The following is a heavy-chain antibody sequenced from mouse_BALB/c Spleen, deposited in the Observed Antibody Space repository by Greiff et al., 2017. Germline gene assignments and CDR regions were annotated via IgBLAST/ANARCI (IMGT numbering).Heavy chain of an antibody. CDR2: IDPANGNT. V-gene: IGHV14-3*02. J-gene: IGHJ4*01. CDR3: ARLLYGSSYEYAMDY. Sequence: EVQLQQSGAELVKPGASVKLSCTASGFNIKDTYMHWVKQRPEQGLEWIGRIDPANGNTKYDPKFQGKATITADTSSNTAYLQLSSLTSEDTAVYYCARLLYGSSYEYAMDYWGQGTSVTVSS. D-gene: IGHD1-1*01. CDR1: GFNIKDTY.